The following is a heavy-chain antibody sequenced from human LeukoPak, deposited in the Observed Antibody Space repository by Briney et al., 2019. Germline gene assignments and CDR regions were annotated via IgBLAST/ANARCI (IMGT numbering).Heavy chain of an antibody. V-gene: IGHV3-74*01. J-gene: IGHJ4*02. CDR3: ARDLVVTSAY. D-gene: IGHD2-2*01. CDR1: GFTFSSYW. Sequence: PGGSLRLSCAASGFTFSSYWMHWVRQAPGKGLVWVSRINGDGSSTTYADSVKGRFTISIGNAKNTLYLQMNGLRAEDTAVYYCARDLVVTSAYWGQGTLVTVSS. CDR2: INGDGSST.